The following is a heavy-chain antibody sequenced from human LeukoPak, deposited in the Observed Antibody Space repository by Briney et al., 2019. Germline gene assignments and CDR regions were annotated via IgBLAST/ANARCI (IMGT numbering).Heavy chain of an antibody. CDR2: ISSDGGKT. CDR1: GFTFSAYA. V-gene: IGHV3-64D*09. Sequence: GGSLRLSCSVSGFTFSAYAMHWVRQAPGRGLQYVSSISSDGGKTYYADSVKGRFTISRDNSKNTLYLQMSSPRLEDTAVYYCVKDRWVDYWGQGVLVTVSS. D-gene: IGHD5-24*01. J-gene: IGHJ4*02. CDR3: VKDRWVDY.